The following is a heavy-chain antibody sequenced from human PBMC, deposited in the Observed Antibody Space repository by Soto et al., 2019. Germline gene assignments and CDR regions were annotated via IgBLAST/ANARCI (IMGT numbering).Heavy chain of an antibody. CDR3: ARDLGPPFDWSNWFDP. Sequence: PGGSLRLSCAASGFTFSSYAMHWVRQAPGKGLERVAVISYDGSNKYYADSVKGRFTISRDNSKNSLYLQMNSLRAEDTAVYYCARDLGPPFDWSNWFDPWGQGTLVTVSS. V-gene: IGHV3-30-3*01. CDR2: ISYDGSNK. J-gene: IGHJ5*02. CDR1: GFTFSSYA. D-gene: IGHD3-9*01.